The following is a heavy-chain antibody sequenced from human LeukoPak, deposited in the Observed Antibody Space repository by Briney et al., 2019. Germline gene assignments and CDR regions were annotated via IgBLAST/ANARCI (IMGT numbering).Heavy chain of an antibody. CDR3: ARRTGGRYSSTFDY. J-gene: IGHJ4*02. CDR1: GFTVSSNY. CDR2: IYSGGST. D-gene: IGHD6-13*01. V-gene: IGHV3-66*01. Sequence: PGGSLRLSCAASGFTVSSNYMSWVRQAPGKGLEWVSVIYSGGSTYYADSVKGRFTISRDNSKNTLYLQMNSLRAEDTAVYYCARRTGGRYSSTFDYWGQGTLVTVSS.